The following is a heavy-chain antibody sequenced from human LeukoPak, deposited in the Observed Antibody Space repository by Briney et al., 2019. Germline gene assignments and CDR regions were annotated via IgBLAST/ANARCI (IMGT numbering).Heavy chain of an antibody. D-gene: IGHD3-22*01. CDR3: ARSGALWYYYDSSGHYYFDY. CDR1: GGSISSYY. Sequence: SETLSLTCTVSGGSISSYYWSWIRQPPGKGLEWIGEINHSGSTNYNPSLKSRVTISVDTSKNQFSLKLSSVTAADTAVYYCARSGALWYYYDSSGHYYFDYWGQGTLVTVSS. V-gene: IGHV4-59*01. CDR2: INHSGST. J-gene: IGHJ4*02.